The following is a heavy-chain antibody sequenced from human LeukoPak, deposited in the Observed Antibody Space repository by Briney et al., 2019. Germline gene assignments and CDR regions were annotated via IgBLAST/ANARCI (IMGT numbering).Heavy chain of an antibody. J-gene: IGHJ4*02. CDR3: ARVLGLRYFDWFDY. V-gene: IGHV4-38-2*01. D-gene: IGHD3-9*01. CDR2: IYHSGST. Sequence: SETLSLTCAVSGYSISSGYYWGWIRQPPGKGLEWIGSIYHSGSTYYNPSLKSRVTISVDTSKDQFSLKLSSVTAADTAVYYCARVLGLRYFDWFDYWGQGTLVTVSS. CDR1: GYSISSGYY.